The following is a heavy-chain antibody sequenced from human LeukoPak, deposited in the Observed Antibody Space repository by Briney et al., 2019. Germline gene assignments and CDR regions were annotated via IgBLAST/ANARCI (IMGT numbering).Heavy chain of an antibody. V-gene: IGHV1-69*05. CDR3: ARGGRGIAARQYYYYYMDV. Sequence: SVNVSCKASGGTFSSYSISWVRQAPGQGLEWIGGVIPIFGTANYAQKLQGRVTITTDQSTSTAYMEVARLRSEDTAVYYCARGGRGIAARQYYYYYMDVWGKGTTVTVSS. CDR2: VIPIFGTA. J-gene: IGHJ6*03. D-gene: IGHD6-6*01. CDR1: GGTFSSYS.